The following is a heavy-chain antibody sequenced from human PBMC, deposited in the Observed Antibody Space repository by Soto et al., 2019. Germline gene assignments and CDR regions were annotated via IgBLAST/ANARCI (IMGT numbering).Heavy chain of an antibody. CDR3: ARDFYASGSHDY. V-gene: IGHV3-7*03. CDR2: ISPDGSAK. D-gene: IGHD3-10*01. Sequence: PGWALRLSCTTSAFTFSSYWMTWVRQAPGKGLEWVANISPDGSAKHYADPVRGRFTISRDNTRNSLYLQMNYLRAEDTAVYHCARDFYASGSHDYWGPGTLVTVSS. CDR1: AFTFSSYW. J-gene: IGHJ4*02.